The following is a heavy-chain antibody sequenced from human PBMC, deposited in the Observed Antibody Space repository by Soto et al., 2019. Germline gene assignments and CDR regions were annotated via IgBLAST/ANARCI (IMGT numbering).Heavy chain of an antibody. CDR1: GFTVSGND. CDR3: ASHHTSGWLYFDS. J-gene: IGHJ4*02. Sequence: QLQLLESGGDLVKPGGSLRLSCAASGFTVSGNDLSWIRQAPGKGLEWVSSISSSGRAIYYADSVKGRFTISRDNAKDSLYLQMSSLRVEDTAIYYCASHHTSGWLYFDSWGQGTLVTVSS. V-gene: IGHV3-11*01. D-gene: IGHD6-19*01. CDR2: ISSSGRAI.